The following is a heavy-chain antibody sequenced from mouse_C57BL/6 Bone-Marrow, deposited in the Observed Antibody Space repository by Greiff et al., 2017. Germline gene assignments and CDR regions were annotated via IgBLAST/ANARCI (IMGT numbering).Heavy chain of an antibody. J-gene: IGHJ2*01. CDR1: GYTFTSYW. Sequence: QVQLQQPGAELVMPGASVKLSCKASGYTFTSYWMHWVKQRPGQGLEWIGEIDPSDSYTNYNQKFKGKSTLTVDKSSSTAYMQLSSLTSEDSAVYYCARWGLGDYWGQGTTLTVSS. CDR3: ARWGLGDY. CDR2: IDPSDSYT. D-gene: IGHD4-1*01. V-gene: IGHV1-69*01.